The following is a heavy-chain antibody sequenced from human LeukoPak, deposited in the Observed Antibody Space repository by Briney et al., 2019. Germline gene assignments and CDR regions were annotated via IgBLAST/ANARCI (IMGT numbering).Heavy chain of an antibody. CDR3: ARGGTHTYYFDY. CDR2: IIPIFGTA. J-gene: IGHJ4*02. V-gene: IGHV1-69*13. Sequence: SVKVSCKASGGTFSSYAISWVRQAPGQGLEWMGGIIPIFGTANYAQKFQGRVTITADESTSTAYMELSSLRSEDTAVYYCARGGTHTYYFDYWGQGTLVTVSS. CDR1: GGTFSSYA. D-gene: IGHD1-1*01.